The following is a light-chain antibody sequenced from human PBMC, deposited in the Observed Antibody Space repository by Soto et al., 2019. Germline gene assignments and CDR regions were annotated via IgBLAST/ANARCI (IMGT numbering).Light chain of an antibody. CDR1: QSVSSSY. J-gene: IGKJ5*01. CDR2: GAS. V-gene: IGKV3-20*01. Sequence: DIVLTRSPGTLSLPPGARVPPSWRASQSVSSSYLAWYQQKPGPPPRLLIYGASSRATGIPDRFSGSGSGTDFTLPISRLEPEDVAVFYCQHYDSVPITFGQGTRLEIK. CDR3: QHYDSVPIT.